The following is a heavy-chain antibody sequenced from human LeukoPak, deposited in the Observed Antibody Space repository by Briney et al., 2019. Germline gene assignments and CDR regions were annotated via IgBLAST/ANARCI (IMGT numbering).Heavy chain of an antibody. Sequence: GSSVEVSCKASGGTFSSYAISWVRQAPGQGLEWMGRIIPIFGIANYAQKFQGRVTITADKSTSTAYMELSSLRSEDTAVYYCARDRGDYYYYGMDVWGQGTTVTVSS. J-gene: IGHJ6*02. CDR1: GGTFSSYA. D-gene: IGHD3-10*01. CDR3: ARDRGDYYYYGMDV. V-gene: IGHV1-69*04. CDR2: IIPIFGIA.